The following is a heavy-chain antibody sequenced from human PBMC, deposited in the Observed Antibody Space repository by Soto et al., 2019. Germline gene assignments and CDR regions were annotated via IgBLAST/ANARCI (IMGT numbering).Heavy chain of an antibody. CDR1: GFTFSSYA. D-gene: IGHD3-22*01. CDR3: AKDRYYYDSSGYYY. V-gene: IGHV3-23*01. CDR2: ISGSGGST. Sequence: GGSLRLSCAASGFTFSSYAMSWVRQAPGKGLEWVSAISGSGGSTYYADSVKGRFTISRDNSKNTLYLQMNSLRAEDTAVYYYAKDRYYYDSSGYYYWGQGTLVTVSS. J-gene: IGHJ4*02.